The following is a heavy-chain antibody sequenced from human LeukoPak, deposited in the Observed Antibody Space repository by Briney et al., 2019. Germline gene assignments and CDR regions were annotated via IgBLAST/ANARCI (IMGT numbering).Heavy chain of an antibody. CDR2: MSYDGSNK. CDR3: ARDLLGLPFDY. V-gene: IGHV3-30*04. CDR1: GFTFSSYA. Sequence: GGSLRLSCAASGFTFSSYAMHWVRQAPGKGLEWVAVMSYDGSNKYYADSVKGRFTISRDNSKNTLYLQMNSLRAEDTAVYYCARDLLGLPFDYWGQGTLVTVSS. D-gene: IGHD2/OR15-2a*01. J-gene: IGHJ4*02.